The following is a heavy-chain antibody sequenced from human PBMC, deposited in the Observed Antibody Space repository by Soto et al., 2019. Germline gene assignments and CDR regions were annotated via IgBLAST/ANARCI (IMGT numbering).Heavy chain of an antibody. CDR3: SRGGDGYNFGAGY. V-gene: IGHV1-69*01. CDR1: GGGNLRDYR. CDR2: IIPKLGSA. J-gene: IGHJ4*02. Sequence: QGQLVQSGAEVKEPGASVKVSCKASGGGNLRDYRTTWVRRAPGPGLAWMGGIIPKLGSANYAQNFQGRVAVTADESTNTVYMELRSLRSDGTAVYYRSRGGDGYNFGAGYWCQGTPVTVSS. D-gene: IGHD2-21*01.